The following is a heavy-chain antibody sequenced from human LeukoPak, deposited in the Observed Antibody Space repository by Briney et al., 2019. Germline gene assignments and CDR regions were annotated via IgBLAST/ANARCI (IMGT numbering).Heavy chain of an antibody. J-gene: IGHJ4*02. V-gene: IGHV3-30*18. D-gene: IGHD2-15*01. CDR1: GFTFSSYG. CDR3: AKDPIEDIVVVVAANGYSPPYYFDY. Sequence: TGGSLRLSCAASGFTFSSYGMHWVRQAPGKGLEWVAVISYDGSNKYYADSVKGRFTISRDNSKNTLYLQMNSLRAEDTAVYYCAKDPIEDIVVVVAANGYSPPYYFDYWGQGTLVTVSS. CDR2: ISYDGSNK.